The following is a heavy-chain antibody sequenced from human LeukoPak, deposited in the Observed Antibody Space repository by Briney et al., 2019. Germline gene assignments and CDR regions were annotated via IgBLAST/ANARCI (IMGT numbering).Heavy chain of an antibody. J-gene: IGHJ4*02. Sequence: SETLSLTCTVSGYSISSTYYWSWIRQPPGKGLEWVGSVFHSGNTYYNPSLKSRLTISADTFKNQFSLTLTSVTAADTAVYYCARDRSVGVLPAPPFDFWGQGTLVTLSS. CDR2: VFHSGNT. CDR1: GYSISSTYY. CDR3: ARDRSVGVLPAPPFDF. V-gene: IGHV4-38-2*02. D-gene: IGHD6-6*01.